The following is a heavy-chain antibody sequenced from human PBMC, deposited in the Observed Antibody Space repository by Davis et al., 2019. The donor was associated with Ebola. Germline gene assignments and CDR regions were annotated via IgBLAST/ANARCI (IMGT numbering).Heavy chain of an antibody. Sequence: MPSETLSLTCAVSGGSISSGGYSWSWIRQPPGKGLEWIGYIYHSGSTYYNPSLKSRVTISVDTSKNQFSLKLSSVTAADTAVYYCARGSSGWEYYFDYWGQGTLVTVSS. CDR2: IYHSGST. CDR3: ARGSSGWEYYFDY. CDR1: GGSISSGGYS. D-gene: IGHD6-19*01. V-gene: IGHV4-30-2*05. J-gene: IGHJ4*02.